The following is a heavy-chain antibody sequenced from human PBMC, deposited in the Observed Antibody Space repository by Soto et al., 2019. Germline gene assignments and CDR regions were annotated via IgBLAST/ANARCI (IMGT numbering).Heavy chain of an antibody. J-gene: IGHJ4*02. CDR3: VRDLGYSPDGVCSG. D-gene: IGHD2-8*02. Sequence: PGGSLRLSCAASGYIFTNNWMNWVRQAPGKGLVWVSRLSPDGSFRKYADSVVGRFTISRDNAKNTVYLQMDSLRVEDSAVYYCVRDLGYSPDGVCSGWGQGT. CDR1: GYIFTNNW. V-gene: IGHV3-74*03. CDR2: LSPDGSFR.